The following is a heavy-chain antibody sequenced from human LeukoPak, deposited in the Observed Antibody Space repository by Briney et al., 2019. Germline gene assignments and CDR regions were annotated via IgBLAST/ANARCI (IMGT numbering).Heavy chain of an antibody. CDR3: SAWSRSYYFDY. CDR2: ISYDGSSK. CDR1: GFTFSSYG. J-gene: IGHJ4*02. Sequence: PGRSLRLSCAASGFTFSSYGMHWVRQAPGKGLEWVAVISYDGSSKYYADSVKGRFTISRDNSKNTLYLQMNSLRAEDTAVYYCSAWSRSYYFDYWGQGTLVTVSS. V-gene: IGHV3-30*03. D-gene: IGHD2-8*02.